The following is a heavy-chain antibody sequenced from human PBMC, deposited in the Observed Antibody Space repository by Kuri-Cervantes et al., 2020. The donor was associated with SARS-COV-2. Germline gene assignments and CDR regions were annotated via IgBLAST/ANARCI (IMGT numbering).Heavy chain of an antibody. CDR1: GGSISSDRYY. CDR3: ARGGWSLDC. D-gene: IGHD6-19*01. Sequence: LRLSCTVSGGSISSDRYYWSWIRQPAGKGLEWIGRIYPSGSTNYHPSLKSRVTLSVDTSKNQFSLKLSSVTTADTAVYYYARGGWSLDCWGQGTRVTVSS. V-gene: IGHV4-61*02. J-gene: IGHJ4*02. CDR2: IYPSGST.